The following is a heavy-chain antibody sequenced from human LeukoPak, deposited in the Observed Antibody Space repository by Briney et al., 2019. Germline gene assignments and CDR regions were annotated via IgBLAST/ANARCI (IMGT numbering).Heavy chain of an antibody. Sequence: SVKVSCKASGGTFSSYAISWVRQAPGQGLEWMGGIIPIFGTANYAQKFQGRVTITADESTSTAYMELSSLRSEDTAVYYCARDTTSGSYFSLYYYYGMDVWGQGTTVTVSS. D-gene: IGHD1-26*01. CDR1: GGTFSSYA. CDR3: ARDTTSGSYFSLYYYYGMDV. CDR2: IIPIFGTA. J-gene: IGHJ6*02. V-gene: IGHV1-69*13.